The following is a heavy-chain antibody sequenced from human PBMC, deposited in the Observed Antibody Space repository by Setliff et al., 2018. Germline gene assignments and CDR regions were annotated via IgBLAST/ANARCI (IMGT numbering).Heavy chain of an antibody. D-gene: IGHD2-2*03. J-gene: IGHJ5*02. CDR2: INNGGVSA. CDR1: GFAFTSYD. Sequence: QPGGSLRLSCVTSGFAFTSYDMTWVRQAPGKGLEWVASINNGGVSADYTDSVKGRFTISRDNSRNTLYLQMKSLRAEDTAIYYCARDGYPGTSWGQGTLVTVSS. V-gene: IGHV3-23*01. CDR3: ARDGYPGTS.